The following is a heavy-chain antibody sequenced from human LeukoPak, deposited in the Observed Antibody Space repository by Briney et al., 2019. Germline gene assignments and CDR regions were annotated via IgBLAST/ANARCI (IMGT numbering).Heavy chain of an antibody. CDR3: ARPSSAAGALRFEY. V-gene: IGHV1-69*04. CDR2: IIPILGIA. CDR1: GYTFTSYA. J-gene: IGHJ4*02. Sequence: SVTVSCKASGYTFTSYAMNWVRQAPGQGLEWMGRIIPILGIANYAQKFQGRVTITADKSTSTAYMELSSLRSEDTAVYYCARPSSAAGALRFEYWGQGTLVTVSS. D-gene: IGHD6-13*01.